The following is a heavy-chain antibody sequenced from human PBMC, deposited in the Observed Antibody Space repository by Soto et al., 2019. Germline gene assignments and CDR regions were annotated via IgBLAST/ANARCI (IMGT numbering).Heavy chain of an antibody. Sequence: SETLSLTCTVSGGSISTYYWSWIRQPPGKGLEWIGYIYHSGSTNYNPSLKSRVTISVDTSKNQFSLNLISVTAADTAVYYCARGYEFFDYWGQGALVTVSS. CDR2: IYHSGST. J-gene: IGHJ4*02. CDR3: ARGYEFFDY. D-gene: IGHD1-1*01. CDR1: GGSISTYY. V-gene: IGHV4-59*12.